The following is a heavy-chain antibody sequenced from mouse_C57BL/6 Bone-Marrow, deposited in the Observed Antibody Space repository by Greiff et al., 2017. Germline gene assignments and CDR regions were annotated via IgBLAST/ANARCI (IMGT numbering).Heavy chain of an antibody. D-gene: IGHD1-1*01. J-gene: IGHJ4*01. Sequence: QVQLKQSGAELVKPGASVKLSCKASGYTFTSYWMHWVKQRPGRGLEWIGRIYPDSGGTKYNEKFKSKATLTVDKSSSTAYMQLSSLTSEDSAVYYCARNDYYGSSYAMDYWGQGTSVTVSS. V-gene: IGHV1-72*01. CDR2: IYPDSGGT. CDR1: GYTFTSYW. CDR3: ARNDYYGSSYAMDY.